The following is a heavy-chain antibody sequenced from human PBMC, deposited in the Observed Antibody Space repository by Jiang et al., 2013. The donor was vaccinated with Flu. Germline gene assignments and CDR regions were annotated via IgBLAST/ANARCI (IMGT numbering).Heavy chain of an antibody. CDR1: GYTFTSYG. V-gene: IGHV1-69*01. CDR2: IIPIFGTA. J-gene: IGHJ4*02. CDR3: ARAYYYDSSGYFYSVKGFDY. D-gene: IGHD3-22*01. Sequence: KVSCKASGYTFTSYGISWVRQAPGQGLEWMGGIIPIFGTANYAQKFQGRVTITADESTSTAYMELSSLRSEDTAVYYCARAYYYDSSGYFYSVKGFDYWGQGTLVTVSS.